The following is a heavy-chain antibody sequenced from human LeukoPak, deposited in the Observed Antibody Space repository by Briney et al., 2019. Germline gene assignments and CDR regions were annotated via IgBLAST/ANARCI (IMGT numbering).Heavy chain of an antibody. V-gene: IGHV1-18*01. Sequence: ASVKVSCRASGYTFTSYGISWVRQAPGQGLEWMGWISAYNGNTNYAQKLQGRVTMTTGTSTSTAYMELRSLRSDDTAVYYCARGLRFLEWFYYYGMDVWGQGTTVTVSS. D-gene: IGHD3-3*01. CDR1: GYTFTSYG. CDR3: ARGLRFLEWFYYYGMDV. CDR2: ISAYNGNT. J-gene: IGHJ6*02.